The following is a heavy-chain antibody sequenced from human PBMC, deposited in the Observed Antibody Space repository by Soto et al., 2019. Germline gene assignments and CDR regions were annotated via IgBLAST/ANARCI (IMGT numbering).Heavy chain of an antibody. Sequence: GGSLILSCAASGFPFSSYSMSWVRKAPGKGLEWVSAISGSGGSTYYADSVKGRFTISRDNSKNTLYLQMNSLRAEDTAVYYCARTLAYYYDSSGYIDYWGQGTLVTVSS. CDR3: ARTLAYYYDSSGYIDY. J-gene: IGHJ4*02. CDR2: ISGSGGST. CDR1: GFPFSSYS. D-gene: IGHD3-22*01. V-gene: IGHV3-23*01.